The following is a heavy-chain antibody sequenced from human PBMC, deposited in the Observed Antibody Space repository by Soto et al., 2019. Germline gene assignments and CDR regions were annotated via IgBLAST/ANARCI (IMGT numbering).Heavy chain of an antibody. CDR1: GYPFTSYG. CDR2: ISAYNGNT. V-gene: IGHV1-18*01. D-gene: IGHD3-22*01. J-gene: IGHJ4*02. Sequence: ASVKVSCKASGYPFTSYGISWVRQAPGQGLEWMGWISAYNGNTNYAQKLQGRVTMTTDTSTSTAYMELRSLRSDDTAVYYCARGDYYDSSGYYFGPFDYWGQGTLVTVSS. CDR3: ARGDYYDSSGYYFGPFDY.